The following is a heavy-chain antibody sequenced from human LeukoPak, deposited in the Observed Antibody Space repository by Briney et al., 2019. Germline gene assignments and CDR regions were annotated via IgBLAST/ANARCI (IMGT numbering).Heavy chain of an antibody. V-gene: IGHV4-38-2*01. CDR1: GYSIRSGHY. Sequence: SDPLSLICADSGYSIRSGHYWGSIRQPPGQRLEWTESIYHGGSTYYHPSLKSRVTISVDTSKNQFSLKLSFVTAADTAVYYCARCAPAFGDYYDSALFDPWGQGTLVTVSS. CDR3: ARCAPAFGDYYDSALFDP. J-gene: IGHJ5*02. CDR2: IYHGGST. D-gene: IGHD3-22*01.